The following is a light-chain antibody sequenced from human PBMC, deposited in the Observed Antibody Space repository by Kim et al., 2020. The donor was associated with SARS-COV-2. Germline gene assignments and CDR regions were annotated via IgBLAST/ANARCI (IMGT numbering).Light chain of an antibody. CDR1: ISNNRKND. J-gene: IGLJ2*01. Sequence: QRVTISCTGMISNNRKNDVSWYQQLPGTAPKLLIYDTYKRPSGISDRFSGSKSGTSATLEIAGLQTGDEAVYYCGSWDSSLNTGQVFGGGTQLTVL. CDR3: GSWDSSLNTGQV. V-gene: IGLV1-51*01. CDR2: DTY.